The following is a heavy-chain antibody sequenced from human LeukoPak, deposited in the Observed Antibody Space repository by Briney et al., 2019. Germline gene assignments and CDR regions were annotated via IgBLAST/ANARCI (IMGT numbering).Heavy chain of an antibody. J-gene: IGHJ4*02. CDR1: GFTFSDYY. D-gene: IGHD3-10*01. V-gene: IGHV3-11*01. CDR2: ISSSGSTI. CDR3: AKVTYGSGTYGAFDY. Sequence: GGSLRLSCAASGFTFSDYYMSWIRQAPGKGLEWVSYISSSGSTIYYADSVKGRFTISRDNSKNTLYLQMNSLRAEDTAVYYCAKVTYGSGTYGAFDYWGQGTLVTVSS.